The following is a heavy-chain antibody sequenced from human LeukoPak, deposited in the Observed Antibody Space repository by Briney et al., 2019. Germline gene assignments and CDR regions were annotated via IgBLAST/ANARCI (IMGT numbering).Heavy chain of an antibody. CDR3: ARGRGWIYDS. CDR2: MWDDGTNE. Sequence: GGSLRLSCTASGFNFGIYGMHWVRQAPGKGLEWVAVMWDDGTNEYYVESVKGRFTISRDNGKRTLYLQMNTLRVADTAVYYCARGRGWIYDSWGRGTLVTVSS. J-gene: IGHJ4*02. CDR1: GFNFGIYG. V-gene: IGHV3-33*01. D-gene: IGHD6-19*01.